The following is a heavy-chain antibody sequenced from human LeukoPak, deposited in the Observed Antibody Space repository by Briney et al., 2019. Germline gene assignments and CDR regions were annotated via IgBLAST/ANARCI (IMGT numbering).Heavy chain of an antibody. J-gene: IGHJ3*02. CDR2: FYTSGST. V-gene: IGHV4-4*07. D-gene: IGHD3-10*01. CDR1: GGSISSYY. CDR3: ARDGLLWFGDDDAFDI. Sequence: SETLSLTCTVSGGSISSYYWSWIRQPAGEGLEWIGRFYTSGSTNYNPSLKSRVTMSVDTSKNQFSLKLSSVTAADTAVYYCARDGLLWFGDDDAFDIWGQGTMVTVSS.